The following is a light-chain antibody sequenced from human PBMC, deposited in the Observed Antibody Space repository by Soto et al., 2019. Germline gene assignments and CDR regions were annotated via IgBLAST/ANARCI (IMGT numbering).Light chain of an antibody. CDR3: SSYISSNTFAV. CDR1: SRDVGGYNY. Sequence: QSALTQPASVSGSPGQSITISCTGTSRDVGGYNYVSWHQQHPGKAPKVIITEVSNRPSGVSNRFSGSKSGNTASLTISGLQAEDEADYYCSSYISSNTFAVFGGGTKLTVL. V-gene: IGLV2-14*01. CDR2: EVS. J-gene: IGLJ2*01.